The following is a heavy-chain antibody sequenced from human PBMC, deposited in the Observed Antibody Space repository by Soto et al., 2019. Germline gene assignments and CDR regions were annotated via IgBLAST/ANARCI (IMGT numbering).Heavy chain of an antibody. D-gene: IGHD1-26*01. J-gene: IGHJ6*02. Sequence: ESLKVSRNCYGSSFATYCTRWVRQMSGMGLEWMGLIATNDSYTNYSPSFQGHVTISADKPNSTAYLQGSSLMASETALYYWARQFATKVGGMDAWGQGTTVTSP. V-gene: IGHV5-10-1*01. CDR3: ARQFATKVGGMDA. CDR1: GSSFATYC. CDR2: IATNDSYT.